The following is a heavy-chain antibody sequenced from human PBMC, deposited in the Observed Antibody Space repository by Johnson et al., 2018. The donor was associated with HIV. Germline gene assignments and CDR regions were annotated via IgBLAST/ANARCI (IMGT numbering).Heavy chain of an antibody. V-gene: IGHV3-30-3*02. J-gene: IGHJ3*02. CDR2: ISYDGSNK. Sequence: QVQLVESGGGVVQPGGSLRLSCAASGFTFSSYAMHWVRQAPGKGLEWVAVISYDGSNKYYADSVKGRFTISRDNSKNTLYLQMNSLRAEDTAVYYCASQGAPAFDIWGQGTMVTVSS. CDR1: GFTFSSYA. CDR3: ASQGAPAFDI.